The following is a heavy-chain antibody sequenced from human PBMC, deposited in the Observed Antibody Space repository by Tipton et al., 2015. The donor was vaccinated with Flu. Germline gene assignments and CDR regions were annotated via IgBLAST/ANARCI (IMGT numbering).Heavy chain of an antibody. J-gene: IGHJ2*01. CDR3: ARDRTTVTTYWYFDL. Sequence: TLSLTCTVSGGSISSSSYYWGWIRQPPGKGLEWIGSIYYSGSTYYNPSLKSRVTISVDTSKNQFSLKLSSVTAADTAVYYCARDRTTVTTYWYFDLWGRGTLVTVSS. V-gene: IGHV4-39*07. CDR1: GGSISSSSYY. CDR2: IYYSGST. D-gene: IGHD4-17*01.